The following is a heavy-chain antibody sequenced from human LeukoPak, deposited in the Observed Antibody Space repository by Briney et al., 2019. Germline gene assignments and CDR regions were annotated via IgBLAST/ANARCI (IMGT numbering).Heavy chain of an antibody. Sequence: GGSLRLSCAASGFTFSRYEMNWVRQAPGKGLEWVSYVSRSGDTIYFADSVKGRFTISRDNAKNSLYLQMSSLRAEDTAVYYCARDYASDYWGQGTLVTVSS. CDR3: ARDYASDY. CDR1: GFTFSRYE. CDR2: VSRSGDTI. V-gene: IGHV3-48*03. J-gene: IGHJ4*02. D-gene: IGHD3-10*01.